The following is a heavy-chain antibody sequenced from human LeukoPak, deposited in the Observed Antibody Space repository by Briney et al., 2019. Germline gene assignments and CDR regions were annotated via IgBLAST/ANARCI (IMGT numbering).Heavy chain of an antibody. J-gene: IGHJ4*02. CDR3: ARNYYDSGYYFDY. CDR1: GFTFTSYS. D-gene: IGHD3-22*01. Sequence: GSLRLSCAASGFTFTSYSMNWVRQAPGKGLEWVSTISGGGGSTYYADSVKGRFTISRDNSKNTLYLQVNSLRAEDTAVYYCARNYYDSGYYFDYWGQGTLVTVSS. CDR2: ISGGGGST. V-gene: IGHV3-23*01.